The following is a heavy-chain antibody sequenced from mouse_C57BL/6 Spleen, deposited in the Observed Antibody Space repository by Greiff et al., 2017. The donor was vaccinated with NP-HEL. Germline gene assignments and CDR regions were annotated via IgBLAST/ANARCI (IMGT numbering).Heavy chain of an antibody. CDR3: ASYYDQPNWYFDV. D-gene: IGHD2-4*01. Sequence: EVQLQQSGPELVKPGASVKISCKASGYTFTDYYINWVKQSHGKSLEWIGDINPNNGGTSYNQKFKGKATLTVDKSSSTSYMELRSLTSEDSAVYYCASYYDQPNWYFDVWGTGTTVTVSS. V-gene: IGHV1-26*01. CDR1: GYTFTDYY. J-gene: IGHJ1*03. CDR2: INPNNGGT.